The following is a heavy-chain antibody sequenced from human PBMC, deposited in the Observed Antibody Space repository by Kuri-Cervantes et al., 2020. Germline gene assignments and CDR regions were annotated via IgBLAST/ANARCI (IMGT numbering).Heavy chain of an antibody. Sequence: LSLTCAASGFTFDDYAMHWVRQAPGKGLEWVSGISWNSGSIGYADSVKGRFTISRDNAKNSLYLQMNSLRAEDTAVYYCARDRAEEQQLVHHFDYWGQGTLVTVSS. D-gene: IGHD6-13*01. CDR2: ISWNSGSI. J-gene: IGHJ4*02. V-gene: IGHV3-9*01. CDR1: GFTFDDYA. CDR3: ARDRAEEQQLVHHFDY.